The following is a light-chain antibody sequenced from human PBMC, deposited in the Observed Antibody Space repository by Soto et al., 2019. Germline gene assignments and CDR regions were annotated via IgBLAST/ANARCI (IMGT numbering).Light chain of an antibody. V-gene: IGKV1-5*03. J-gene: IGKJ1*01. Sequence: DVHMTQSPSTLSASVGDRVTITCRASQSMSRCLAWYQQKPGKAPKLLIYKASSLESGVPSRFSGSGSETEFPLPISSLQPDDYATYYCQQYNIYSRTFGQGTKVEIK. CDR3: QQYNIYSRT. CDR2: KAS. CDR1: QSMSRC.